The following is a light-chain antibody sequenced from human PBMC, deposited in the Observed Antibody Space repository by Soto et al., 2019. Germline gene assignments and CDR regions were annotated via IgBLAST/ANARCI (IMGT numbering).Light chain of an antibody. CDR3: CSYAGSSTFGVV. Sequence: QSAVTQPASVSGSPGQSITISCTGTSSDVGSYNLVSWYQQHPGKAPKLMIYEVSKRPSGVSNRFSGSKSGNTASLTISGLQAEDEADYYCCSYAGSSTFGVVFGGGTKLTVL. V-gene: IGLV2-23*02. CDR2: EVS. CDR1: SSDVGSYNL. J-gene: IGLJ2*01.